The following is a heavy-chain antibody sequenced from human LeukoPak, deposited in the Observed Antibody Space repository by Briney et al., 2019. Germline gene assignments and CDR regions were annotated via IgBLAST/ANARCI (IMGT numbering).Heavy chain of an antibody. J-gene: IGHJ4*02. Sequence: SQTLSLTCAVSGGSISSGGYSWSWIRQPPGKGLEWTGYIYHSGSTYYNPSLKSRVTISVDRSKNQFSLKLSSVTAADTAVYYCARVEGYSGYDWALDYWGQGTLVTVSS. CDR1: GGSISSGGYS. V-gene: IGHV4-30-2*01. CDR2: IYHSGST. D-gene: IGHD5-12*01. CDR3: ARVEGYSGYDWALDY.